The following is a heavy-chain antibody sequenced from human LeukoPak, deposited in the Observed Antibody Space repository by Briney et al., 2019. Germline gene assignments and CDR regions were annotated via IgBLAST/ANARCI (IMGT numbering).Heavy chain of an antibody. J-gene: IGHJ4*02. V-gene: IGHV4-34*01. CDR1: GGSFSCYY. Sequence: PSETLSLTCAVYGGSFSCYYWSWIRQPPGKGLEWIGEINHSGSTNYNPSLKSRVTISVDTSKNQFSLKLSSVTAADTAVYYCARGYDYVWGSYRSPYYFDYWGQGTLVTVSS. CDR3: ARGYDYVWGSYRSPYYFDY. CDR2: INHSGST. D-gene: IGHD3-16*02.